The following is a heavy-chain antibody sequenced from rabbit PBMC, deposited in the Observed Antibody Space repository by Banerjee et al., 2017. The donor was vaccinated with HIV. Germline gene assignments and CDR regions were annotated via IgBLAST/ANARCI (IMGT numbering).Heavy chain of an antibody. J-gene: IGHJ3*01. CDR3: ARGSDCTYGYTDCAFRL. V-gene: IGHV1S43*01. CDR1: GIDFSSYYY. D-gene: IGHD6-1*01. CDR2: IYTSSGST. Sequence: QQQLEESGGGLVKPGGTLTLTCKASGIDFSSYYYMCWVRQAPGKGLELIACIYTSSGSTWYASWVNGRFTISRSTSLNTVDLKMTSLTAADTATHFCARGSDCTYGYTDCAFRLWGQGTLVTVS.